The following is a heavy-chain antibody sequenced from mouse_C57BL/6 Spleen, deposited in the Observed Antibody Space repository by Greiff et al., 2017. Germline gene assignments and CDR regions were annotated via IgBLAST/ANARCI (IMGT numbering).Heavy chain of an antibody. CDR3: ASRYGSSPYYFDY. D-gene: IGHD1-1*01. V-gene: IGHV3-6*01. CDR1: GYSITSGYY. Sequence: EVKLQESGPGLVKPSQSLSLTCSVTGYSITSGYYWNWIRQFPGNKLEWMGYISYDGSNNYNPSLKNRISITRDTSKNQFFLKLNSVTTEDTATYYCASRYGSSPYYFDYWGQGTTLTVSS. CDR2: ISYDGSN. J-gene: IGHJ2*01.